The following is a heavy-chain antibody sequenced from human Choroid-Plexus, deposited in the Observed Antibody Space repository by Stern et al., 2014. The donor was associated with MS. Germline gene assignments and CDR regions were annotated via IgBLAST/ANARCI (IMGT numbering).Heavy chain of an antibody. D-gene: IGHD2/OR15-2a*01. CDR3: AKDRQYLTYFFDH. CDR1: GFTFGSCA. V-gene: IGHV3-30*18. CDR2: VSHDGSYK. J-gene: IGHJ5*02. Sequence: VQLVESGGGVVQPGRPLRLSCVASGFTFGSCAMHWVRQAPVKGLEWVGGVSHDGSYKLYAYSVKGRFTISRDKSQNTLYMQMSSLRPEDTAVYYCAKDRQYLTYFFDHWGQGSLVTVSS.